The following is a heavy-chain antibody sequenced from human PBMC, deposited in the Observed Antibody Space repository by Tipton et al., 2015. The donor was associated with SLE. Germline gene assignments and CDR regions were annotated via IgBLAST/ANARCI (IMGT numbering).Heavy chain of an antibody. CDR1: GFAVSSNY. V-gene: IGHV3-53*05. D-gene: IGHD1-26*01. Sequence: SLRLSCAASGFAVSSNYMSWVRQAPGKGLEWVSVIYSGGSTYYADSVKGRFTISRDNSKNTLYLQMNSLRAEDTAVYYCARDPSGSYAFDIWGQGTVVTVPS. CDR3: ARDPSGSYAFDI. CDR2: IYSGGST. J-gene: IGHJ3*02.